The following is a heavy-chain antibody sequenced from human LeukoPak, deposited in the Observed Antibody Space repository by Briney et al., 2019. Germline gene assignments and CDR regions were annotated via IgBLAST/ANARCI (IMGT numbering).Heavy chain of an antibody. J-gene: IGHJ6*04. D-gene: IGHD6-19*01. CDR1: GGTFSSYA. CDR2: IIPVFGTA. V-gene: IGHV1-69*01. CDR3: ARDPDPESYSSGWFGVSGMDV. Sequence: ASVKVSCKASGGTFSSYAISWVRQAPGQGLEWMGGIIPVFGTANYAQKFQGRVTITADESTSTAYMELSSLRSEDTAVYYCARDPDPESYSSGWFGVSGMDVWGKGTTVTVSS.